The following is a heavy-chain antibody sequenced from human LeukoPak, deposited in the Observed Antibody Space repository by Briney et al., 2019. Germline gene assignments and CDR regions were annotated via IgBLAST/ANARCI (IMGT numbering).Heavy chain of an antibody. CDR3: AKGPLRGTAAAIDY. V-gene: IGHV3-30*18. CDR2: ISYDGRNK. CDR1: GFAFNNYG. J-gene: IGHJ4*02. D-gene: IGHD2-2*01. Sequence: GGSLRLSCAASGFAFNNYGMHWVRQAPGKGLEWVAVISYDGRNKHYPDSVKGRFTISRDISTDTLWLQMDSLRTEDTAVYYCAKGPLRGTAAAIDYWGQGTLVTVSS.